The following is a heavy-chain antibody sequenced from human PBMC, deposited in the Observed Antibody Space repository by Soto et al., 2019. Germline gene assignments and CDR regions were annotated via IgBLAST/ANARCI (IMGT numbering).Heavy chain of an antibody. CDR2: VYHSGRT. CDR1: GYSITTGYY. D-gene: IGHD3-22*01. Sequence: KASETLSLTCAVSGYSITTGYYWGWVRRPPGKGLEWIGSVYHSGRTSYNPSLESRVTISVDTSKNQFSLGLSSVTAADTAVYYCARGVNYYDSSGFYPRDYWGQGILVTAPQ. V-gene: IGHV4-38-2*01. CDR3: ARGVNYYDSSGFYPRDY. J-gene: IGHJ4*02.